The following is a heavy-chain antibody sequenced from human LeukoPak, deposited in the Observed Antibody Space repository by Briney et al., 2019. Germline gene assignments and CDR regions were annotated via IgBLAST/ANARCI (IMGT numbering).Heavy chain of an antibody. V-gene: IGHV4-59*01. D-gene: IGHD3-9*01. CDR3: ASGLYDISTLLIDY. J-gene: IGHJ4*02. CDR2: IYYSGST. Sequence: PSETLSLTCTVSGGSISSYYWSWIRQPPGKGLEWIGYIYYSGSTNYNPSLKSRVTISVDTSKNQFSLKLSSVTAADTAVYYCASGLYDISTLLIDYWGQGTLVTVSS. CDR1: GGSISSYY.